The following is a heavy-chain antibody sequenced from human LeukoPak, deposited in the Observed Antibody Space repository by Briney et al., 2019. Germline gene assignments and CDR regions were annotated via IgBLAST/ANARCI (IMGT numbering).Heavy chain of an antibody. CDR2: IGISGGST. D-gene: IGHD3-22*01. J-gene: IGHJ3*02. Sequence: PGGSLRLSCAASGFTFSSYAMSWVRQAPGKGLECVSGIGISGGSTYYADSVKGRFTISRDNSKNTLSLQMNSLRAEDTAVYYCAKGIRYDISGSDAFDIWGQGTMVTVSS. CDR1: GFTFSSYA. CDR3: AKGIRYDISGSDAFDI. V-gene: IGHV3-23*01.